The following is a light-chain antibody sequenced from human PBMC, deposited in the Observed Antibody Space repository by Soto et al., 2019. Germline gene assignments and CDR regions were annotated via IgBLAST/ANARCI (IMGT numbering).Light chain of an antibody. CDR1: QTISNY. J-gene: IGKJ4*01. V-gene: IGKV1-39*01. Sequence: DIPMTQSPSSLSASVGDRVTITCRASQTISNYLNWYQQKPGKAPKVLIYAASSLQSGVPSRFSGSGSGTDFTLTISSLQPEDVATYYCQQSSNTLALTFGGGTKVEI. CDR3: QQSSNTLALT. CDR2: AAS.